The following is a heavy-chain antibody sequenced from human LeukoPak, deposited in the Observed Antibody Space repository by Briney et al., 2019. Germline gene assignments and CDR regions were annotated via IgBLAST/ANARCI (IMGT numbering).Heavy chain of an antibody. CDR1: RFTFSSYA. J-gene: IGHJ4*02. CDR2: ISGSGGST. CDR3: AKGNSQETLCY. V-gene: IGHV3-23*01. D-gene: IGHD4-23*01. Sequence: GGSLRLSCAASRFTFSSYAMSWVRQAPGKGLEWVSAISGSGGSTYYADSVKGRFTISRDNSKNTLYLQMNSLRAEDTAVYYCAKGNSQETLCYWGQGTLVTVSS.